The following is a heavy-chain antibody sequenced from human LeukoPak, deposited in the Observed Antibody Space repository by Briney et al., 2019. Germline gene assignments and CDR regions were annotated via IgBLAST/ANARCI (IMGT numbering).Heavy chain of an antibody. CDR3: AKVSLGWGGYYFDY. CDR2: ISGSGGST. J-gene: IGHJ4*02. CDR1: VFTFSSYA. D-gene: IGHD3-16*01. Sequence: GGSLRLSCAASVFTFSSYAMSCVCQAPGKGLEWVSAISGSGGSTYYADSVNGRFTISRDNSKNTLYLQMNSLRAEDTAVYYCAKVSLGWGGYYFDYWGQGTLVTVSS. V-gene: IGHV3-23*01.